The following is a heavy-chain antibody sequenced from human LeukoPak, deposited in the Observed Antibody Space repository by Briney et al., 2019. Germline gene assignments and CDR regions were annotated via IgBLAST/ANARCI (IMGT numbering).Heavy chain of an antibody. Sequence: GGSLRLSCAASGFTFSDYYMSWIRQAPGKGLEWVSYISSSGSTIYYADSVKGRFTISRDNARNSLYLQMNSLRAEDTAVYYCVGYDYGDKDAFDIWGQGTMVAVSS. J-gene: IGHJ3*02. CDR1: GFTFSDYY. CDR2: ISSSGSTI. CDR3: VGYDYGDKDAFDI. V-gene: IGHV3-11*01. D-gene: IGHD4-17*01.